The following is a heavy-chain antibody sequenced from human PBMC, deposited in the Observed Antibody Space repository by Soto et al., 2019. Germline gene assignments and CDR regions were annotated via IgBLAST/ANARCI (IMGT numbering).Heavy chain of an antibody. CDR2: INHSGST. CDR1: CGSFSGYY. CDR3: ARGRGPYYDFWSGYSNGYYYGMDV. J-gene: IGHJ6*02. D-gene: IGHD3-3*01. V-gene: IGHV4-34*01. Sequence: PSDTLSLTCAVYCGSFSGYYWSWIRQPPGKGLEWIGEINHSGSTNYNPSLKSRVTISVDTSKNQFSLKLSSVTAAGTAVYYCARGRGPYYDFWSGYSNGYYYGMDVWGQGTTVTVSS.